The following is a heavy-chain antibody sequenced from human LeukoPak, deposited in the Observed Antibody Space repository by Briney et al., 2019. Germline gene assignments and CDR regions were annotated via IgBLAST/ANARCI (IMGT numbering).Heavy chain of an antibody. CDR3: ARGTSGATIQLWLIRWFDP. CDR2: INHSGST. Sequence: SETLSLTCAVYGGPFSGYYWSWIRQPPGKGLEWIGEINHSGSTNYNPSLKSRVTISVDTSKNQFSLKLSSVTAADTAVYYCARGTSGATIQLWLIRWFDPWGQGTLVTVSS. V-gene: IGHV4-34*01. D-gene: IGHD5-18*01. CDR1: GGPFSGYY. J-gene: IGHJ5*02.